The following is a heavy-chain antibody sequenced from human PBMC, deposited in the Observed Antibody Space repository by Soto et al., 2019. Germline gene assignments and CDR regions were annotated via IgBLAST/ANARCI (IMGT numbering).Heavy chain of an antibody. CDR3: TRKDDSDGYYY. CDR2: ISSRSDYI. J-gene: IGHJ4*02. D-gene: IGHD5-18*01. CDR1: GFTFSSYS. Sequence: LRLSCAASGFTFSSYSMNWVRQAPGKGLEWVSSISSRSDYIFYADSVKGRFTISRDNAKNSLFLQMNSLSAEDTAVYYCTRKDDSDGYYYWGQGTLVTVSS. V-gene: IGHV3-21*06.